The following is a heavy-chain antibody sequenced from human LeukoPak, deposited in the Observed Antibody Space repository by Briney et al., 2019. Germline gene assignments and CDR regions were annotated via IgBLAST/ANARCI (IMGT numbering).Heavy chain of an antibody. CDR3: TRENRPFCPFAF. Sequence: SETLSLTCDVSGGSVTSTNWWTWVRQPPGKGLEWIGEVHLDGRTNYNPSLKSRLIMSVDLPENHISLKLTSVTAADTALYYCTRENRPFCPFAFWGQGVLVTVSS. CDR2: VHLDGRT. V-gene: IGHV4-4*02. D-gene: IGHD2/OR15-2a*01. CDR1: GGSVTSTNW. J-gene: IGHJ4*02.